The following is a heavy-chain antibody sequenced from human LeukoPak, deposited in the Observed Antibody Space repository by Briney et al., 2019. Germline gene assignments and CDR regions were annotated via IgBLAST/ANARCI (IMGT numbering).Heavy chain of an antibody. CDR1: GGSISSGGYY. CDR3: ARGLSDIVVVPAAIPIWFDP. V-gene: IGHV4-31*03. CDR2: IYYSGST. D-gene: IGHD2-2*02. J-gene: IGHJ5*02. Sequence: PSETLSLTCTVSGGSISSGGYYWSWIRQHPGKGLEWIGYIYYSGSTYYNPSLKSRVTISVDTSKNQFSLKLSSVTAADTAVYCCARGLSDIVVVPAAIPIWFDPWGQGTLVTVSS.